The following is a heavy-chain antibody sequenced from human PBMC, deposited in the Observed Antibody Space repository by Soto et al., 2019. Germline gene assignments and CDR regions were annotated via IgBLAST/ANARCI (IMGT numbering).Heavy chain of an antibody. CDR3: ARMGIGGYGGSDAPLDV. D-gene: IGHD5-12*01. CDR1: GFYFTDYS. V-gene: IGHV3-11*01. J-gene: IGHJ4*02. Sequence: LVESGGGLVKPGGSLRLSCAASGFYFTDYSMTWIRQAPGKGLEWVSYIDKSGSSFYYADSVKGRFTISRDNDDESVTLEMNSLRVDDSALYYCARMGIGGYGGSDAPLDVWGQGTLVTVSS. CDR2: IDKSGSSF.